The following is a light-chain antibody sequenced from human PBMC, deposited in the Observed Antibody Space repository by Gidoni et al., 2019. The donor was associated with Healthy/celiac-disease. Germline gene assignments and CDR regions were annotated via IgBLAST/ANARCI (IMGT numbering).Light chain of an antibody. V-gene: IGLV2-14*03. CDR3: SSYTSSSTLVV. J-gene: IGLJ2*01. CDR2: DVS. CDR1: SSDVGGYNY. Sequence: QSALTQPASVSVSPGQSITISCTGTSSDVGGYNYVSWYQQHPGKAPKLMIYDVSNRPPGVSNRFSGSKSGNTASLTISGLQAEDGADYYCSSYTSSSTLVVFGGGTKLTVL.